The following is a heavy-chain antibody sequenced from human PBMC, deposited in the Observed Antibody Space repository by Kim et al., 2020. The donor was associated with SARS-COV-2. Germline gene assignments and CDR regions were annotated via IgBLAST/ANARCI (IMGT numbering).Heavy chain of an antibody. Sequence: GGSLRLSCAASGFTFSSYEMNWVRQAPGKGLEWVSYISSSGSTIYYADSVKGRFTISRDNAKNSLYLQMNSLRAEDTAVYYCARDGGYGDHTVYYYYGMDGWVQGTTVTVSS. D-gene: IGHD4-17*01. CDR1: GFTFSSYE. J-gene: IGHJ6*02. V-gene: IGHV3-48*03. CDR2: ISSSGSTI. CDR3: ARDGGYGDHTVYYYYGMDG.